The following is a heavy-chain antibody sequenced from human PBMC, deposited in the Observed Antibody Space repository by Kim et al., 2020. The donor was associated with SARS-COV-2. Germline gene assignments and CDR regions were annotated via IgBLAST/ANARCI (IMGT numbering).Heavy chain of an antibody. Sequence: GGSLRLSCAASGFSFSNYAMSWVRQAPGKGLDWVSTISDGGGGTYYADSVKGRFTISRDYSNMLYLQMNSLRVEDTAVYYCAKKSLKPIDYWGLGTLVTVSS. J-gene: IGHJ4*02. CDR2: ISDGGGGT. CDR1: GFSFSNYA. V-gene: IGHV3-23*01. CDR3: AKKSLKPIDY.